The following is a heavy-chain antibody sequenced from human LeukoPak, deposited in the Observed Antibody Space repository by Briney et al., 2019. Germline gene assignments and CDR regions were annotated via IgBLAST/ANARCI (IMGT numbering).Heavy chain of an antibody. CDR1: GFTFSSYS. Sequence: PGGSLRLSCAASGFTFSSYSMNWVRQAPGKGLEWVSSISSSSSYIYYADSVKGRFTISRDNAKNSLYLQMNSLRAEDTAVYYCARDGPGLGVVLNPWGQGTLVTVSS. J-gene: IGHJ5*02. CDR2: ISSSSSYI. D-gene: IGHD3-3*01. CDR3: ARDGPGLGVVLNP. V-gene: IGHV3-21*01.